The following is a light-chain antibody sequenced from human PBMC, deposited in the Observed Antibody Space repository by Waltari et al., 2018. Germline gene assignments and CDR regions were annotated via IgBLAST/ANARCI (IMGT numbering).Light chain of an antibody. CDR1: QSVSRS. Sequence: IVLTQSPGTLSLSPGDRATLSCRASQSVSRSLAWYQQKPGQAPKLLIYGASTRATGIPDRFTGSGSGTDFSLTISSLEPEDCAIYFCQHYVRLPATFGQGTKVEIK. V-gene: IGKV3-20*01. J-gene: IGKJ1*01. CDR2: GAS. CDR3: QHYVRLPAT.